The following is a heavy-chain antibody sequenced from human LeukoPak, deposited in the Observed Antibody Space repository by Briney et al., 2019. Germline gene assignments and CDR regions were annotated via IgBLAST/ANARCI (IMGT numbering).Heavy chain of an antibody. CDR3: ARGPKQWLVSRWFDP. J-gene: IGHJ5*02. Sequence: SETLSLTCAVYGGSFSGYYWSWIRQPPGKGLEWIGEINHSGSTNYNPSLKSRVTISVDTSKNQSFLKLSSVTAADTAVYYCARGPKQWLVSRWFDPWGQGTLVTVSS. CDR2: INHSGST. CDR1: GGSFSGYY. V-gene: IGHV4-34*01. D-gene: IGHD6-19*01.